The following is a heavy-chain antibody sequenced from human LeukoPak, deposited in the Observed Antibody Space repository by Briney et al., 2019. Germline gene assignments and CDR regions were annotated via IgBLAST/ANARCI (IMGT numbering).Heavy chain of an antibody. CDR1: GFTFSSYA. V-gene: IGHV3-48*02. CDR3: ARRPYPDVSGRLSDV. J-gene: IGHJ6*02. CDR2: ISSSSNSI. Sequence: GGSLRLSCAASGFTFSSYAMSWVRQAPGKGLEWVSYISSSSNSIHYADSVRGRFAVSRDDAKNSLYLQMNSLGHEDSAVYYCARRPYPDVSGRLSDVWGQGTTVTVSS. D-gene: IGHD6-19*01.